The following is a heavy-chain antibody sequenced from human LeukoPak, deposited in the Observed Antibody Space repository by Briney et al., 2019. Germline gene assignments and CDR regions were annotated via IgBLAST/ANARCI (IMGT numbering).Heavy chain of an antibody. Sequence: PSETLSLTCAVYGGSFSGYYWSWIRQPPGKGLEWIGETNHSGSTNYNPSLKSRVTISVDTSKNQFSLKLSSVTAADTAVYFCAKYGNSGWVIDNWGQGTLVTVSS. V-gene: IGHV4-34*01. J-gene: IGHJ4*02. CDR2: TNHSGST. D-gene: IGHD6-19*01. CDR1: GGSFSGYY. CDR3: AKYGNSGWVIDN.